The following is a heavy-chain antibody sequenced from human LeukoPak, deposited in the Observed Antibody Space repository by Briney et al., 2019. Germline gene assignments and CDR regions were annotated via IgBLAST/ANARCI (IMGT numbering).Heavy chain of an antibody. J-gene: IGHJ4*02. D-gene: IGHD3-22*01. Sequence: SETLSLTCTVSGGSLSNYYWSWIRQPPGKGLEWIGYIYYSGSTNYNPSLKSRVTISVDTSKNQFSLKLSSVTAADTAVYYCARVPATYYYDSSGYSRASYYFDYWGQGTLVTVSS. V-gene: IGHV4-59*01. CDR2: IYYSGST. CDR3: ARVPATYYYDSSGYSRASYYFDY. CDR1: GGSLSNYY.